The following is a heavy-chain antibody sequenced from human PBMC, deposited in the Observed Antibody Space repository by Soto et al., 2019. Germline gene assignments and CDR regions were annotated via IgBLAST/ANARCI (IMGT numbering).Heavy chain of an antibody. CDR2: IIPMFGTP. CDR3: ARHARHVEWLPTFDY. D-gene: IGHD3-3*01. V-gene: IGHV1-69*01. CDR1: GGTVSNYP. Sequence: QVQLVQSGAEVKEPGSSVKVSCTASGGTVSNYPISWVRQAPGQGLEWMGGIIPMFGTPNYALKFQGRVTITADESTSTAYMELSRLRYDDTAVYYWARHARHVEWLPTFDYWGQGALVTVSS. J-gene: IGHJ4*02.